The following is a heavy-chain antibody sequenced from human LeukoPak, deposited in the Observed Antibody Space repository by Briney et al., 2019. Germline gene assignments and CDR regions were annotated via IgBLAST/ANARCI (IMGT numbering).Heavy chain of an antibody. CDR3: ARDYSSSWYKGWFDP. Sequence: SQTLSLTCTVSGGSISSGSYYWSWIRQPAGKGLEWIGRIYTSGSTHYNPSLKSRVTISVDTSKNQFSLKLSSVTAADTAVYYCARDYSSSWYKGWFDPWGQGTLVTVSS. J-gene: IGHJ5*02. V-gene: IGHV4-61*02. CDR1: GGSISSGSYY. CDR2: IYTSGST. D-gene: IGHD6-13*01.